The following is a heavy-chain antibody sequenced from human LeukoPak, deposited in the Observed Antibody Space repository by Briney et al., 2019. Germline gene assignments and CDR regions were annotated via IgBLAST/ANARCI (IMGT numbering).Heavy chain of an antibody. CDR1: GYTLTELS. V-gene: IGHV1-24*01. CDR2: FDPEDGET. D-gene: IGHD5-18*01. Sequence: ASVKVSCKVSGYTLTELSMHWVRQAPGKGLEWMGGFDPEDGETIYAQKFQGRVTMTEDTSTDTAYMELSSLRSEDTAVYYCATYDLGYGPHYFDYWGQGTLVTVSS. J-gene: IGHJ4*02. CDR3: ATYDLGYGPHYFDY.